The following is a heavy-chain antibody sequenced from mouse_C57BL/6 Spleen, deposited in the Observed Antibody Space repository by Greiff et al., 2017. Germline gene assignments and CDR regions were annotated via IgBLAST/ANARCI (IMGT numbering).Heavy chain of an antibody. J-gene: IGHJ1*03. D-gene: IGHD4-1*02. V-gene: IGHV5-4*03. CDR3: ARSTLDWYFDV. CDR1: GFTFSSYA. Sequence: EVMLVESGGGLVKPGGSLKLSCAASGFTFSSYAMSWVRQTPEKRLEWVATISDGGSYTYYPDNVKGRFTISRDNAKNNLYLQMSHLKSEDTAMYYCARSTLDWYFDVWGTGTTVTVSS. CDR2: ISDGGSYT.